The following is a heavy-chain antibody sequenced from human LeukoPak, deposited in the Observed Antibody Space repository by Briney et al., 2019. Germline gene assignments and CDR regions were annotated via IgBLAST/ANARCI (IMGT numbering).Heavy chain of an antibody. CDR1: GFTFSSYE. D-gene: IGHD2-15*01. V-gene: IGHV3-48*03. J-gene: IGHJ5*02. Sequence: GGSLTLSCAASGFTFSSYEMNWLRQAPGKGLEWISYISSSGSTIYYADSVKGRFTISRDNAENSLYLHMSSLRAEDTALYYCARDRIMVVGPYNWFDPWGQGTLVTVSS. CDR2: ISSSGSTI. CDR3: ARDRIMVVGPYNWFDP.